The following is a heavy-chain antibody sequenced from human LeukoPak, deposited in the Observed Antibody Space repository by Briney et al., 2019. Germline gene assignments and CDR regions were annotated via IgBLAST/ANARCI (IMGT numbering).Heavy chain of an antibody. D-gene: IGHD3-22*01. CDR3: AKEGPKYYYDSSGYYPAFGY. V-gene: IGHV3-21*04. J-gene: IGHJ4*02. CDR2: ISSSSSYI. CDR1: VFTFSSYS. Sequence: GGFLRLSCAASVFTFSSYSMNWVRHAPWKGREWVLCISSSSSYIYYADSVKGRFTISRDNSKNTLYLQMNSLRAEDTAVYYCAKEGPKYYYDSSGYYPAFGYWGQGTLVTVSS.